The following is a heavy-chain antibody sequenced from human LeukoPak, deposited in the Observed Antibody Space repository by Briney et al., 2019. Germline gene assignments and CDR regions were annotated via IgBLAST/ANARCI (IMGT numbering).Heavy chain of an antibody. J-gene: IGHJ4*02. Sequence: GGSLRLSCAASGFTFSSYAMTWVRQAPGKGLEWVGRIKSNTVGGTTDYGAPVKGRFTISRDDSKNMLWLQMDSLKTEDTAVYYCTTVGRDTTMDLNYWGQGTLVTVSS. V-gene: IGHV3-15*01. CDR2: IKSNTVGGTT. CDR1: GFTFSSYA. CDR3: TTVGRDTTMDLNY. D-gene: IGHD5-18*01.